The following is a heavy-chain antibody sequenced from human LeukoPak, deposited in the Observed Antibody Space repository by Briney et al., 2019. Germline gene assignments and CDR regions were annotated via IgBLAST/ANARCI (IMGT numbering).Heavy chain of an antibody. J-gene: IGHJ4*02. CDR1: GFTFSSND. V-gene: IGHV3-21*04. D-gene: IGHD4-17*01. CDR2: ISTSSTYI. CDR3: ARVADYGDQFDYFDY. Sequence: GGSLRLSCAASGFTFSSNDMTWVRQAPGKGLEWVSSISTSSTYIFYADSVKGRFTISWDNAKNSLYLQMNSLRAEDTAVYYCARVADYGDQFDYFDYWGQGTLITVSS.